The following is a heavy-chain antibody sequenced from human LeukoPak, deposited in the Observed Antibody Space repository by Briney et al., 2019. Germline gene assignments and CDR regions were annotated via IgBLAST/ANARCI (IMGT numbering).Heavy chain of an antibody. D-gene: IGHD6-13*01. CDR3: ARDNIPVAGTGLSWFDP. CDR1: GFTFSSYW. J-gene: IGHJ5*02. CDR2: IYHSGTP. Sequence: LRLSCAASGFTFSSYWMSWIRQPPGKGLEWIGNIYHSGTPYYNPSLKSRVTLSVDRSKNQFSLKMTSVTAADTAVYYCARDNIPVAGTGLSWFDPWGQGTLVTVSS. V-gene: IGHV4-30-2*01.